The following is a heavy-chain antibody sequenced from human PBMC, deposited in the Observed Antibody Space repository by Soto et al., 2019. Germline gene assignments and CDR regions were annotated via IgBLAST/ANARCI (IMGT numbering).Heavy chain of an antibody. J-gene: IGHJ6*02. CDR2: ISYDGSNK. Sequence: PGGSLRLSCAASGFTFSSYSMHWVRQAPGKGLEWVAVISYDGSNKYYADSVKGRFTISRDNSKNTLYLQMNSLRAEDTAVYYCAREAGTPCMDVWGQGTTVTVSS. D-gene: IGHD6-19*01. V-gene: IGHV3-30-3*01. CDR1: GFTFSSYS. CDR3: AREAGTPCMDV.